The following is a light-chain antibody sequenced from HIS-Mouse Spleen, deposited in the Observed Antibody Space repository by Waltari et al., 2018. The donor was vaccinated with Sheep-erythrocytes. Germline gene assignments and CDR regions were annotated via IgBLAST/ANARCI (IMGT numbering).Light chain of an antibody. J-gene: IGKJ2*01. CDR3: QQSYSTPFT. CDR1: QSISNY. CDR2: AAS. V-gene: IGKV1-39*01. Sequence: DIQMTQSPSSLSASVGDRVTITCRASQSISNYLNWYQQKPGKAPKLLIYAASNLQSGAPSRISGSASGTDSTLTISSLQHEDVATYCCQQSYSTPFTFGQGTKLEIK.